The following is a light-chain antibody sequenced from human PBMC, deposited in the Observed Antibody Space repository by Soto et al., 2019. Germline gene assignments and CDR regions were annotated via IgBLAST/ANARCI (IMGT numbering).Light chain of an antibody. CDR1: QTVLSN. CDR3: QQYNNWPIT. CDR2: GAS. Sequence: EIVMTQSPATLSVSPGERATLSCRASQTVLSNLVWYQQKPGQAPRLLIYGASTRATGISARFSGSGSGTEFTLTISSLQSEDFAVYYCQQYNNWPITFGQGTLLEI. V-gene: IGKV3-15*01. J-gene: IGKJ5*01.